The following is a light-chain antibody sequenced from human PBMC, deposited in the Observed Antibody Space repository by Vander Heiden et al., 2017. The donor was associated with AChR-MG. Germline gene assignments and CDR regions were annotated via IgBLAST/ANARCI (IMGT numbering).Light chain of an antibody. CDR2: EVS. CDR1: RSHVATYHL. Sequence: SALIQPASVSGSPGPSITISCTGTRSHVATYHLVSWYQQHPGKAPKLIIYEVSKRRSGVSYRFSGSKSGSTATLTISRLQAEDEADYYCSSYTGSSSLVVFGGGTNLTVL. J-gene: IGLJ3*02. CDR3: SSYTGSSSLVV. V-gene: IGLV2-14*02.